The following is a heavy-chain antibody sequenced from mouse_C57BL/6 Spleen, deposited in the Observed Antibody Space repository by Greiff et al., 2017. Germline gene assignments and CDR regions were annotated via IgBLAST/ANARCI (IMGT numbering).Heavy chain of an antibody. D-gene: IGHD1-1*01. CDR1: GFTFSSYA. CDR2: ISDGGSYT. J-gene: IGHJ2*01. Sequence: EVNVVESGGGLVKPGGSLKLSCAASGFTFSSYAMSWVRQTPEKRLEWVATISDGGSYTYYPDNVKGRFTISRDNAKNNLYLQMSHLKSEDTAMYYCARDPLYGSRFPVYFDYWGQGTTLTVSS. CDR3: ARDPLYGSRFPVYFDY. V-gene: IGHV5-4*01.